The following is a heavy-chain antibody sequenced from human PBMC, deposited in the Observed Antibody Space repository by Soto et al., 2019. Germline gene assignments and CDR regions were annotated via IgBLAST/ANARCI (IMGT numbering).Heavy chain of an antibody. Sequence: SETLSLTCPVSGGTISSYYWSWIRQPPGKGLEWIGYIYYSGSTNYNPSLKSRVTISVDTSKNQFSLKLSSVTAADTAVYYCARVPLEYCSGGSCAGDAFDIWGQGTMVTVSS. CDR2: IYYSGST. D-gene: IGHD2-15*01. CDR3: ARVPLEYCSGGSCAGDAFDI. CDR1: GGTISSYY. J-gene: IGHJ3*02. V-gene: IGHV4-59*01.